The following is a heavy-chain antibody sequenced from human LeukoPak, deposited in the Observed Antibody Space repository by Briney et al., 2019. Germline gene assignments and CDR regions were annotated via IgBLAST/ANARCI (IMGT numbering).Heavy chain of an antibody. D-gene: IGHD2-15*01. V-gene: IGHV4-59*08. CDR2: IFYSGST. Sequence: SETLSLTCTVSGGFISSYYWSWIRQPPGQGLEWIGYIFYSGSTNYNPSLKSRVTMSVDTSNKQFSLRLSSVTAADTALYYCGRLSTRFCSGGTCYTNGAVDIWGQGTRVTVSS. J-gene: IGHJ3*02. CDR1: GGFISSYY. CDR3: GRLSTRFCSGGTCYTNGAVDI.